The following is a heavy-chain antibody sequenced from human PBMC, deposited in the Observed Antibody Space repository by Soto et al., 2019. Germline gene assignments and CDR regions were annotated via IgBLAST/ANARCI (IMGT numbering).Heavy chain of an antibody. Sequence: SGGSLRLSCAASGFTFSSYAMSWVRQAPGKGLEWVSAISGSGGSTYYADSVKGRFTISRDNSKNTLYLQMNSLRAEDTAVYYCAKDPWENWNYGFGYFDYWGQGTLVTVSS. CDR3: AKDPWENWNYGFGYFDY. D-gene: IGHD1-7*01. CDR1: GFTFSSYA. CDR2: ISGSGGST. J-gene: IGHJ4*02. V-gene: IGHV3-23*01.